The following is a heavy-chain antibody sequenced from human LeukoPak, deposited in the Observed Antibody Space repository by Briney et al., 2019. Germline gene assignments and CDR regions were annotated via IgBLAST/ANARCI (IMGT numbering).Heavy chain of an antibody. Sequence: SQTLSLTCTVSGGSISSGSYYWSWIRQPAGKGLEWIGRIYTSGSTNYNPSLKSRVTISVDTSKNQFSLKLSSVTAADTAVYYCARVSRNHDAFDIWGQGTMVTVSS. CDR3: ARVSRNHDAFDI. D-gene: IGHD1-14*01. V-gene: IGHV4-61*02. CDR2: IYTSGST. CDR1: GGSISSGSYY. J-gene: IGHJ3*02.